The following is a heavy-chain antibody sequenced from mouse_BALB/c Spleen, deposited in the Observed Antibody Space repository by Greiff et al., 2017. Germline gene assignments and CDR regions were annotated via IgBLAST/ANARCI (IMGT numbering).Heavy chain of an antibody. J-gene: IGHJ4*01. CDR2: INPSSGYT. CDR3: ARTVPYAMDY. CDR1: GYTFTSYT. V-gene: IGHV1-4*02. D-gene: IGHD1-1*01. Sequence: VQLQQSAAELARPGASVKMSCKASGYTFTSYTMHWVKQRPGQGLEWIGYINPSSGYTEYNQKFKDKTTLTADKSSSTAYMQLSSLTSEDSAVYYCARTVPYAMDYWGQGTSVTVSS.